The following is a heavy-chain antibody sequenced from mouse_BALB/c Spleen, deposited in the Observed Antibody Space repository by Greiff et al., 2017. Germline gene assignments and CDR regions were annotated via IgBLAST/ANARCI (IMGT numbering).Heavy chain of an antibody. J-gene: IGHJ2*01. Sequence: QVHVKQSGPGLVAPSQSLSITCTVSGFSLTGYGVNWVRQPPGKGLEWLGMIWGDGSTDYNSALKSRLSISKDNSKSQVFLKMNSLQTDDTARYYCARGIIYFDYWGQGTTLTVSS. CDR1: GFSLTGYG. V-gene: IGHV2-6-7*01. CDR2: IWGDGST. CDR3: ARGIIYFDY.